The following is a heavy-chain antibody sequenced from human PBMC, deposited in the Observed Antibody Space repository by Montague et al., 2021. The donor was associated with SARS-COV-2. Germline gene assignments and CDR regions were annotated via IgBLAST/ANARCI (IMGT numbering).Heavy chain of an antibody. CDR3: ARFFGPYYYGLDV. D-gene: IGHD3-10*01. CDR1: GGSLSTYY. J-gene: IGHJ6*02. Sequence: SETLSLTCTVSGGSLSTYYWSWIRQPPGKGLECIGYIYYTGNTNYNPSLKSRVTISVDTSKNQFSPKLGSVTAADTAMYYCARFFGPYYYGLDVWGQGTTVTVSS. V-gene: IGHV4-59*13. CDR2: IYYTGNT.